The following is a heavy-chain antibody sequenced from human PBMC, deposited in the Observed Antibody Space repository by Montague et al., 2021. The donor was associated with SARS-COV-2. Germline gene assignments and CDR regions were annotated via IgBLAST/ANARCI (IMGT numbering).Heavy chain of an antibody. V-gene: IGHV4-4*07. CDR3: AREPPVRVDFGVEKTYYYYGMDV. J-gene: IGHJ6*02. CDR2: IYTSGST. Sequence: SETLSLTCTVSGGSISSYYWSWIRQPAGKGLEWIGRIYTSGSTNXNPSLKSRVTMSVDTSKNQFSLKLSSVTAADTAVYYCAREPPVRVDFGVEKTYYYYGMDVWGQGTTVTVSS. D-gene: IGHD3-3*01. CDR1: GGSISSYY.